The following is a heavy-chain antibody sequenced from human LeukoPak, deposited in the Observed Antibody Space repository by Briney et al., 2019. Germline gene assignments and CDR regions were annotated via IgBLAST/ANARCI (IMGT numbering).Heavy chain of an antibody. CDR1: GYSISTDYF. Sequence: SETLSLTCAVSGYSISTDYFWGWIRQPPGKGLEWIGSIYHSGSTHKTPSLKSRVTISVDTSKNQFSLNLSSVTAADTAVYYCARTTTSFDDWGQGTLVTVSP. V-gene: IGHV4-38-2*01. D-gene: IGHD1-26*01. CDR3: ARTTTSFDD. CDR2: IYHSGST. J-gene: IGHJ4*02.